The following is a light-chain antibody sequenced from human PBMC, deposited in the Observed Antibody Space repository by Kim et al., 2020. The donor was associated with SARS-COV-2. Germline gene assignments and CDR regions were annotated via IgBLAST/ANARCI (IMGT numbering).Light chain of an antibody. Sequence: QSALTQPASVSGSPGQSITISCTGTNSDVGGYNYVSWYQQHPGRAPNLIIYDVHKRPSGVSSRFSGSKSGSTASLTISGLQPEDEAVYYCNSYRSVNSVGFGGGTQLTVL. V-gene: IGLV2-14*03. CDR2: DVH. J-gene: IGLJ2*01. CDR1: NSDVGGYNY. CDR3: NSYRSVNSVG.